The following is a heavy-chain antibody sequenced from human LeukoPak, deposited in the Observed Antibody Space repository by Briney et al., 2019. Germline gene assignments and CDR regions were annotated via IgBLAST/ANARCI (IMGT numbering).Heavy chain of an antibody. Sequence: SVKVSCKASGGGFSSYLFTWVRQARGQGLEWMGGITPLLGKTSNAERFQGRVTITADEATRTVYMELSSLRSEDTAVYYCARTEALSGTALAHWGQGTLVTDSS. CDR2: ITPLLGKT. V-gene: IGHV1-69*01. CDR3: ARTEALSGTALAH. J-gene: IGHJ4*02. D-gene: IGHD1-7*01. CDR1: GGGFSSYL.